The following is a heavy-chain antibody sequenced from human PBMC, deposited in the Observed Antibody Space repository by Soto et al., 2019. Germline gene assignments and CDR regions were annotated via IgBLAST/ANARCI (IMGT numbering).Heavy chain of an antibody. J-gene: IGHJ5*02. CDR2: ISSSSSTI. Sequence: GSLRLCCAASGFTFSSYSMNWVRQAPGKGLEWVSYISSSSSTIYYADSVKGRFTISRDNAKNSLYLQMNSLRAEDTAVYYCARHPERIAEIGWFDPWGQGTLVTVSS. CDR3: ARHPERIAEIGWFDP. CDR1: GFTFSSYS. D-gene: IGHD6-13*01. V-gene: IGHV3-48*01.